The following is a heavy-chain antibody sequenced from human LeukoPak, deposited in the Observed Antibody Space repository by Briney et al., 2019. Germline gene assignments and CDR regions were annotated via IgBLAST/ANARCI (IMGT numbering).Heavy chain of an antibody. J-gene: IGHJ6*02. V-gene: IGHV1-69*04. D-gene: IGHD3-10*01. CDR3: ARHGMVRGVIDYYGMDV. CDR1: GGTFRNYA. Sequence: SVKVSCKASGGTFRNYAISWVRQAPGQGLEWMGRIIAILGVADYAQKFQGRVTITADESTSTASMEVSSLRSEDTAVYYCARHGMVRGVIDYYGMDVWGQGTTVTVSS. CDR2: IIAILGVA.